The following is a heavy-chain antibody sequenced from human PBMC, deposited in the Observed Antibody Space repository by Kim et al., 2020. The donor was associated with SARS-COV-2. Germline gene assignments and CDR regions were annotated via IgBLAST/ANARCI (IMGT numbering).Heavy chain of an antibody. J-gene: IGHJ6*02. D-gene: IGHD4-17*01. Sequence: GGSLRLSCAASGFTFSSYSMNWVRQAPGKGLEWVSSISSSSSYIYYADSVKGRFTISRDNAKNSLYLQMNSLRAEDTAVYYCARDWGVSVTTSPYYYYYGMDVWGQGTTVTVSS. CDR1: GFTFSSYS. CDR3: ARDWGVSVTTSPYYYYYGMDV. V-gene: IGHV3-21*04. CDR2: ISSSSSYI.